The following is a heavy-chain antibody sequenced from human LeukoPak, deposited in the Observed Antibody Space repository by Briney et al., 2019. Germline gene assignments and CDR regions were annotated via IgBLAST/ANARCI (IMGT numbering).Heavy chain of an antibody. V-gene: IGHV4-39*01. CDR3: ARGWELLNDAFDI. Sequence: SETLSLTCTVSGGSISSSSYYWGWIRQPPGKGLEWIGSIYYGGSTYYNPSLKSRVTISVDTSKNQFSLKLSSVTAADTAVYYCARGWELLNDAFDIWGQGTMVTVSS. J-gene: IGHJ3*02. CDR2: IYYGGST. D-gene: IGHD1-26*01. CDR1: GGSISSSSYY.